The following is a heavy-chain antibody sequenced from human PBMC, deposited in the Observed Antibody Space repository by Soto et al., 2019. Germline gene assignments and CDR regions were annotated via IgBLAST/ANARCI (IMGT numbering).Heavy chain of an antibody. Sequence: GSLRLSCVASGFPFSSYSMVWVRQAPGEGQGLRSGKGLVWVSRINTDGSGTSYADSVKGRFTISRDNAKNTLYLQMNSLTAEDTAMYYCARDRPGSQHYFDYWGQGNMVTVS. CDR3: ARDRPGSQHYFDY. J-gene: IGHJ4*02. D-gene: IGHD3-10*01. V-gene: IGHV3-74*01. CDR2: INTDGSGT. CDR1: GFPFSSYS.